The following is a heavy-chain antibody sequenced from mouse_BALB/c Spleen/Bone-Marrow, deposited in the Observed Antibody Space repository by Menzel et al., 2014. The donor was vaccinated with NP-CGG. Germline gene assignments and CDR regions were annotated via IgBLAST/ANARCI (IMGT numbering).Heavy chain of an antibody. V-gene: IGHV2-9*02. CDR1: GFSLTSYG. CDR2: IWAGGST. CDR3: ARAQLGCFAY. J-gene: IGHJ3*01. Sequence: VKVVESGPGLVAPSQSLSITCTVSGFSLTSYGVHWVRQPPGKGLEWLGVIWAGGSTNYNSALMSRLSISKDNSKSQVFLKMNRLQTDDTAMYYCARAQLGCFAYWGRGTLVTVSA. D-gene: IGHD4-1*02.